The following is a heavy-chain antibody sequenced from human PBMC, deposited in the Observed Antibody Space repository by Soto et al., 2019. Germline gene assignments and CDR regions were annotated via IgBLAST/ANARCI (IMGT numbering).Heavy chain of an antibody. J-gene: IGHJ5*02. Sequence: QVLLVQSGTEVKKPGASVTVSCKASGFSFTRNDIHWVRQAPGHGLQWLGWMNTNLNATDSPNAFRGRVFRTWNTSIRTAYLEVRELKYDDTAIYYCAREVVEGRSVWLDPWGQGTLVSVSS. CDR3: AREVVEGRSVWLDP. D-gene: IGHD2-15*01. CDR2: MNTNLNAT. CDR1: GFSFTRND. V-gene: IGHV1-8*01.